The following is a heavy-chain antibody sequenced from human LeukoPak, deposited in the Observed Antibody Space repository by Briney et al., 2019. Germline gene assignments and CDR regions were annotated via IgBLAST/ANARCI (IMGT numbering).Heavy chain of an antibody. CDR2: IYSDGST. V-gene: IGHV3-66*02. CDR3: VRGMGVSMLYYFDY. Sequence: PGGSLRLSCAASGFTFSSYAMSWVRQAPGKGLEWVSVIYSDGSTYYADSVKGRFTISRDNSKNTLYLQMNSLRVEDTAVYYCVRGMGVSMLYYFDYWGQGTLVTVSS. J-gene: IGHJ4*02. CDR1: GFTFSSYA. D-gene: IGHD3-10*01.